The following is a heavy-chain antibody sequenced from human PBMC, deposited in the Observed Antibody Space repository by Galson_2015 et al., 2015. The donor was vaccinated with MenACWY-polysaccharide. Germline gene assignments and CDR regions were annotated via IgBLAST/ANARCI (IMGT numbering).Heavy chain of an antibody. CDR2: ITGSGSHA. CDR3: ARISLQSRNFDF. V-gene: IGHV3-23*01. Sequence: SLRLSCAASGFSFSAYAMGWVRHIPGKGLEWVSSITGSGSHAFYADSVRGRFTMPKDNSKNMLFLQMDTLRAEDTAVYHCARISLQSRNFDFWGQGTLVTVSS. CDR1: GFSFSAYA. J-gene: IGHJ4*02.